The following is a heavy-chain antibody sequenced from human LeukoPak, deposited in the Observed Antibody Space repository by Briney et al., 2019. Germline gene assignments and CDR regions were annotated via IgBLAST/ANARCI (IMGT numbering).Heavy chain of an antibody. CDR2: INHSGST. CDR3: ARGLPRIQLWLRWFDP. V-gene: IGHV4-39*07. Sequence: SETLSLTCTVSGGSISSSNFYWSWIRQPPGKGLEWIGEINHSGSTNYNPSLKSRVTISVDTSKNQFSLKLSSVTAADTAVYYCARGLPRIQLWLRWFDPWGQGTLVTVSS. J-gene: IGHJ5*02. CDR1: GGSISSSNFY. D-gene: IGHD5-18*01.